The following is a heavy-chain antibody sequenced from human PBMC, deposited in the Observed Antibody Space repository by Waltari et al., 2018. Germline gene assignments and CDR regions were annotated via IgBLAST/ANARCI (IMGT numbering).Heavy chain of an antibody. CDR2: FVPEEGEI. J-gene: IGHJ4*02. CDR1: GYSLTELS. Sequence: QGQLVQSGAEVKKPGASVKVSCQVSGYSLTELSMHWVRQAPGKGLEWMGGFVPEEGEITYAQKFDGRVTMTEDTSTDTAYMELSSLRSEDTAVYYCATVQYDSSLSHFDYWGQGTLVTVSS. V-gene: IGHV1-24*01. CDR3: ATVQYDSSLSHFDY. D-gene: IGHD3-22*01.